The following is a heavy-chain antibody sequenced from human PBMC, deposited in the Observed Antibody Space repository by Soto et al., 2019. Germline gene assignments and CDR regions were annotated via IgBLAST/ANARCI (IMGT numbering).Heavy chain of an antibody. D-gene: IGHD3-22*01. V-gene: IGHV1-3*01. J-gene: IGHJ4*02. CDR3: ARDWVASSGYYFIFDY. Sequence: GASVKVSCKASGYTFTSYAMHWVRQAPGQRLEWMGWINAGNGNTKYSQKFQGRVTITRDTSASIAYMELSSLRSEDTAVYYCARDWVASSGYYFIFDYWGQGTLVTVSS. CDR1: GYTFTSYA. CDR2: INAGNGNT.